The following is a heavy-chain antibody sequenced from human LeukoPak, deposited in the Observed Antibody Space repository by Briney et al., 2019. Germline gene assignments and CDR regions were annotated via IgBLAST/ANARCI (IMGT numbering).Heavy chain of an antibody. D-gene: IGHD3-22*01. Sequence: ASVKVSCKASGYSFTGYYIHWVRQAPGQGLEWMGWINPNSGGTNNAQKFQGRVTMTRDTSISTAYMELSRLRSDDTAVYYCARADDYYDSSGYYAHWGQGTLVTVSS. J-gene: IGHJ4*02. CDR2: INPNSGGT. CDR3: ARADDYYDSSGYYAH. CDR1: GYSFTGYY. V-gene: IGHV1-2*02.